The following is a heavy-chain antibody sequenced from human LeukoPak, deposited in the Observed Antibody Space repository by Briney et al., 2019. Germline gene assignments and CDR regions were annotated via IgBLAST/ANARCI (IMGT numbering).Heavy chain of an antibody. CDR3: ARIRWDTAMVYYFDY. Sequence: PGGSLRLSCAASGFTFSSYSMNWVRQAPGKGLAWVSSISSTTSYINYADSVRGRFTISRDNAKNSLYLQMNSLRAEDTAVYYCARIRWDTAMVYYFDYWGQGTLVTVSS. D-gene: IGHD5-18*01. CDR2: ISSTTSYI. CDR1: GFTFSSYS. J-gene: IGHJ4*02. V-gene: IGHV3-21*01.